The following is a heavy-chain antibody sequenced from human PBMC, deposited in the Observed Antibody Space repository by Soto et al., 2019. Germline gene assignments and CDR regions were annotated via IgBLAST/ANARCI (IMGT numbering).Heavy chain of an antibody. J-gene: IGHJ3*02. CDR1: GYTFTSYG. D-gene: IGHD4-17*01. V-gene: IGHV1-18*01. CDR3: ARDLTREYGDYVEDAFDI. Sequence: QVQLVQSGAEVKKPGASVKVSCKASGYTFTSYGISWVRQAPGQGLEWMGWISAYNGNTNYAQKLQGRVNMTTDTSTSTAYMELRSLRSDDTAVYYCARDLTREYGDYVEDAFDIWGQGTMVTVSS. CDR2: ISAYNGNT.